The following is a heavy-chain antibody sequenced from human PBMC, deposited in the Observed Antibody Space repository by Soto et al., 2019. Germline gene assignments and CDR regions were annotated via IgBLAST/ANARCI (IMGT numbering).Heavy chain of an antibody. D-gene: IGHD2-21*02. CDR3: SRGAYCGGDCYSGIDY. J-gene: IGHJ4*02. Sequence: PGGSLRLSCTGSGFTVGDYAVTWVRQAPGKGLEWVGFIRSKAYGGTTEYAASVKGRFTISRDDSKNIAYLQMNSLKTEDTAVYYCSRGAYCGGDCYSGIDYWGQGTLVTVSS. CDR2: IRSKAYGGTT. V-gene: IGHV3-49*04. CDR1: GFTVGDYA.